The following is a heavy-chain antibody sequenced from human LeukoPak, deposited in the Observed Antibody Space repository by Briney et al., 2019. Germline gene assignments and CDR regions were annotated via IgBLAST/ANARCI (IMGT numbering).Heavy chain of an antibody. Sequence: GESLRLTCAASGFTFSSYGMHWVRQAPGKGLEWLAVKWYDGSNKYYADSVKGRFTISRDNSKNTLYLQMNSLRAEDTAVYYCVKGSEYSSSVFDYWGQGTLVTVSS. CDR1: GFTFSSYG. D-gene: IGHD6-6*01. J-gene: IGHJ4*02. CDR2: KWYDGSNK. CDR3: VKGSEYSSSVFDY. V-gene: IGHV3-33*06.